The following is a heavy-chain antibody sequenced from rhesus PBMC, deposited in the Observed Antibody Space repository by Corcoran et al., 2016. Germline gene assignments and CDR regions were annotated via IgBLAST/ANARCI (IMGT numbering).Heavy chain of an antibody. Sequence: QVQLQESGPGLVKPSETLSLTCTVSGGSISDPYYWNWIRQPPGKGLEWIGGSYANIASSYHTPSLNSRVPISKATSKNQSSLDLYSVTAADTAVYVCASLDYGNNYYSFDYWGQGVLVTVSS. J-gene: IGHJ4*01. CDR1: GGSISDPYY. V-gene: IGHV4-143*01. D-gene: IGHD4-29*01. CDR2: SYANIASS. CDR3: ASLDYGNNYYSFDY.